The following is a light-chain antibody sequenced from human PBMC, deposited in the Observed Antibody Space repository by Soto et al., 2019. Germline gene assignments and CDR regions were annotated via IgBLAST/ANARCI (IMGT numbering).Light chain of an antibody. V-gene: IGLV8-61*01. CDR1: SGSVSTNYY. CDR2: STN. CDR3: VLYMGSGIWV. Sequence: QTVVTQEPSFSVSPGGTVTLTCGLSSGSVSTNYYPSWYQQNPGQAPRTLIYSTNTRSSGVPDRFSGSILGNKAALTITGAQADDEPDYYCVLYMGSGIWVFGGGTKLTVL. J-gene: IGLJ3*02.